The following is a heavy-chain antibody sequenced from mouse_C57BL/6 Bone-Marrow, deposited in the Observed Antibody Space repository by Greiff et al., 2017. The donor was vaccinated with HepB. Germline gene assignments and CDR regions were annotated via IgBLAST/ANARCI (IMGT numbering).Heavy chain of an antibody. D-gene: IGHD1-1*01. J-gene: IGHJ2*01. V-gene: IGHV5-4*01. CDR1: GFTFSSYA. CDR3: ARGLLPFDY. CDR2: ISAGGSYT. Sequence: EVQLQQSGGGLVKPGGSLKLSCAASGFTFSSYAMSWVRQTPEKRLEWVATISAGGSYTYYPDNVKGRFTISRDNAKNNLYLQISHLKSEDTAMYYCARGLLPFDYWGQGTTLTVSS.